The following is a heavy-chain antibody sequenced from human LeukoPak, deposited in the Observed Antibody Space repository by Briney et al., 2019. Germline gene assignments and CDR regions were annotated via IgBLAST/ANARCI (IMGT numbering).Heavy chain of an antibody. CDR1: GYTLTELS. J-gene: IGHJ6*02. CDR2: FDPEDGET. D-gene: IGHD3-10*01. Sequence: ASVKVSCKVSGYTLTELSMHWVRQAPGKGLEWMGGFDPEDGETIYAQKFQGRVTMTEDTSTDTAYMELSSLRSEDTAVYYCATFLTRATMVRGVLYPPRYYGMDVWGQGTTVTVSS. V-gene: IGHV1-24*01. CDR3: ATFLTRATMVRGVLYPPRYYGMDV.